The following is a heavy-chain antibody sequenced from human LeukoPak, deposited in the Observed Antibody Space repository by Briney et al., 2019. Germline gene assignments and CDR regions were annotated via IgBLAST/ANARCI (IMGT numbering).Heavy chain of an antibody. CDR3: ARDADDSREKSWFDP. CDR1: GYTFTGYY. V-gene: IGHV1-2*02. CDR2: INPKSGGT. J-gene: IGHJ5*02. D-gene: IGHD3-22*01. Sequence: ASVKVSCKASGYTFTGYYMHWVRQAPGQGLEWMGWINPKSGGTNYAQKFQGRVTMNRDTSISTAYMELSRLRSDDTAVYYCARDADDSREKSWFDPWGQGTLVTVSS.